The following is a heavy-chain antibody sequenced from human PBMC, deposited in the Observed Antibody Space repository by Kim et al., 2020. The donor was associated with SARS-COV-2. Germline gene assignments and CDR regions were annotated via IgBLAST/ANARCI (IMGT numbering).Heavy chain of an antibody. V-gene: IGHV4-34*01. Sequence: SETLSLTCAVYGGSFSGYYWSWIRQPPGKGLEWIGEINHSGSTNYNPSLKSRVTISVDTSKNQFSLKPSSVTAADTAVYYCARRDIAAAARFDPWGQGT. J-gene: IGHJ5*02. CDR2: INHSGST. D-gene: IGHD6-13*01. CDR1: GGSFSGYY. CDR3: ARRDIAAAARFDP.